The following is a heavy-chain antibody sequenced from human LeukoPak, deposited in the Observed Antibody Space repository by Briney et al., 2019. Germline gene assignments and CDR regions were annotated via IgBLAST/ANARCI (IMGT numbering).Heavy chain of an antibody. CDR3: ARVYYDSSGYFTGEYYFDY. Sequence: SETLSLTCAVSGGSISSYYWSWIRQPPGKGLEWIGYIYYSGSTNYNPSLKSRGTISVDTSKNQFSLKLSSVTAADTAVYYCARVYYDSSGYFTGEYYFDYWGQGTLVTVSS. J-gene: IGHJ4*02. V-gene: IGHV4-59*01. D-gene: IGHD3-22*01. CDR2: IYYSGST. CDR1: GGSISSYY.